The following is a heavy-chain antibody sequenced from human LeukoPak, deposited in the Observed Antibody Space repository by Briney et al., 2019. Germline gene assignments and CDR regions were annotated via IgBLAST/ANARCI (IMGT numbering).Heavy chain of an antibody. D-gene: IGHD1-26*01. Sequence: ASVKVSCKASGYTFTGYYMHWVRQAPGQGLEWMGWINPNSGGTNYAQKFQGRVTMTRDTSISTAYMELSRLRSDDTAVYYCARNIYYASWGATFDIWGQGTMVTVSS. J-gene: IGHJ3*02. CDR3: ARNIYYASWGATFDI. V-gene: IGHV1-2*02. CDR1: GYTFTGYY. CDR2: INPNSGGT.